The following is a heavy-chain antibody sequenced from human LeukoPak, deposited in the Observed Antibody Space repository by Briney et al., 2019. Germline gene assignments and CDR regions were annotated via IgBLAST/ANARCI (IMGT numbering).Heavy chain of an antibody. D-gene: IGHD5-24*01. CDR1: GGSISSSSYY. CDR2: IYYGGST. CDR3: AREMATNDLDY. J-gene: IGHJ4*02. V-gene: IGHV4-39*02. Sequence: SETLSLTCTVSGGSISSSSYYWGWIRQPPGKGLEWIGSIYYGGSTYYNPSLKSRVTISVDTSKNQFSLKLSSVTAADTAVYCCAREMATNDLDYWGQGTLVTVSS.